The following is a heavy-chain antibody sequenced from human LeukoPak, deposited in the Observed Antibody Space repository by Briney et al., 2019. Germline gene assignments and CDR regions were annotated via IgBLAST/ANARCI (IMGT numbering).Heavy chain of an antibody. D-gene: IGHD3-10*01. J-gene: IGHJ3*02. CDR2: ILVAGDT. CDR3: IRDRLGERTFEI. V-gene: IGHV3-13*01. Sequence: GGSLRLSCAASGFVFSKYGMHWVRQSTRKGLEWVAHILVAGDTQYADSVKGRFTISRDNAKRSVFLQMRDGDTAVYYCIRDRLGERTFEIWGQGTMVSVSS. CDR1: GFVFSKYG.